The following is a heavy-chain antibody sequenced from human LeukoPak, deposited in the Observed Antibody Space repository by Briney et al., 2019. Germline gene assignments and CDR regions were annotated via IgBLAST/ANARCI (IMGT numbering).Heavy chain of an antibody. CDR2: ISSSSSTI. D-gene: IGHD6-13*01. J-gene: IGHJ4*02. V-gene: IGHV3-48*01. CDR3: ARRGQQLNY. CDR1: GFTFSSYG. Sequence: GGSLRLSCAASGFTFSSYGMNWVRQAPGKGLEWVSYISSSSSTIYYADSVKGRFTISRDNAKNPLYLQMNSLRAEDTAVYYCARRGQQLNYRGQGTLVTVSS.